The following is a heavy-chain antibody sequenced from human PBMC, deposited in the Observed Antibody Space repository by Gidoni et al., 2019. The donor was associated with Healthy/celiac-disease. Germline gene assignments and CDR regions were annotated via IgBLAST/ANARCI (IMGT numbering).Heavy chain of an antibody. V-gene: IGHV2-5*02. J-gene: IGHJ5*02. CDR3: AHLLYNGPPPWFDP. D-gene: IGHD1-20*01. Sequence: QITLKESGPTLVKPTQTLTLTCTFSGFSLSTSGVGVGWIRQPPGKALEWLALIYWDDDKRYSPSLKSRLTITKDTSKNQVVLTMTNMDPVDTATYYCAHLLYNGPPPWFDPWGQGTLVTVSS. CDR2: IYWDDDK. CDR1: GFSLSTSGVG.